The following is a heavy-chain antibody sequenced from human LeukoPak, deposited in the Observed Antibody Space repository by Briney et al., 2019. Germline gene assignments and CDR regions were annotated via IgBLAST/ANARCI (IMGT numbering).Heavy chain of an antibody. CDR2: ISSSSSYI. CDR3: ARVVVAGNYYYMDV. J-gene: IGHJ6*03. CDR1: GFTFSSYS. D-gene: IGHD6-19*01. Sequence: GGSLRLSCAASGFTFSSYSMNWVRQAPGKGLEGVSSISSSSSYIYYADSVKGRFTISRDNAKNSLYLQMNSLRAEDTAVYYCARVVVAGNYYYMDVWGKGTTVTVSS. V-gene: IGHV3-21*01.